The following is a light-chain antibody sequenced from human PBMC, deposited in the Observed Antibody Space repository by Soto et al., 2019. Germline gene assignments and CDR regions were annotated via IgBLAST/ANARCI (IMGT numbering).Light chain of an antibody. Sequence: EIVLTQSPATLSLSPGERATLSCRASQSVSIHLAWYQQKGGQAPRLLIYDTSNRATGIPARFSGSGSGTDSTLTISSLEPEDFAVYYCQQRGNWPPGFTFGPGTKVDIK. V-gene: IGKV3-11*01. CDR1: QSVSIH. J-gene: IGKJ3*01. CDR3: QQRGNWPPGFT. CDR2: DTS.